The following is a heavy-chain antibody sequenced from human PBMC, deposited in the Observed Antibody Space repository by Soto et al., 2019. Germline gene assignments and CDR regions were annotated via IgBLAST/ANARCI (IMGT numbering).Heavy chain of an antibody. CDR1: GGSISSYY. V-gene: IGHV4-59*01. J-gene: IGHJ4*02. D-gene: IGHD3-10*01. CDR3: ARGPELLWFGELSPSLDY. CDR2: IYYSGST. Sequence: QVQLQESGPGLVKPSETLSLTCTVSGGSISSYYWSWIRQPPGKGLEWIGYIYYSGSTNYNSSLKSRVTISVDTSKNQFSLKLSSVTAADTAVYYCARGPELLWFGELSPSLDYWGQGTLVTVSS.